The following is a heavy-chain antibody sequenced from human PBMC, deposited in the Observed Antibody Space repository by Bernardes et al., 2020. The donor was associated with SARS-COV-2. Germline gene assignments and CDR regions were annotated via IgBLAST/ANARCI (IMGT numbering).Heavy chain of an antibody. J-gene: IGHJ3*01. CDR3: VSVTWSRRDDFDG. Sequence: ASVKVSCKASGYSFTMYHIHWVRQAPGQRLEWMGWIYPNTGDTEYAQKFRGRVTMTRDTPSTTAYMVLSGLRIDDTAVYYCVSVTWSRRDDFDGWGPGTLVTVSS. CDR2: IYPNTGDT. D-gene: IGHD3-3*01. V-gene: IGHV1-2*02. CDR1: GYSFTMYH.